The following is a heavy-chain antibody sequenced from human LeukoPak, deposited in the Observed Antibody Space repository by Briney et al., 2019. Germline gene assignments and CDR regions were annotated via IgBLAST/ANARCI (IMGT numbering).Heavy chain of an antibody. Sequence: SETLSLTCTVSGYSISSGYYWGWIRQPPGKGLEWIGSIYHSGSTYYNPSLKSRVTMSIDTSKNQFSLNLSSVTAADTAVYYCARDSQGTYYNYYYMDVWGKGTTVTISS. CDR2: IYHSGST. D-gene: IGHD3-10*01. CDR1: GYSISSGYY. CDR3: ARDSQGTYYNYYYMDV. V-gene: IGHV4-38-2*02. J-gene: IGHJ6*03.